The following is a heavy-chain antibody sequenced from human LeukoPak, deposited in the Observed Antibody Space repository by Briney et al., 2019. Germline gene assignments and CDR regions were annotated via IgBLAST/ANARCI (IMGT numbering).Heavy chain of an antibody. V-gene: IGHV4-59*01. CDR2: IYYSGST. CDR3: ARGGGQQLVSPYYYYGMDV. J-gene: IGHJ6*02. D-gene: IGHD6-13*01. CDR1: GGSISSYC. Sequence: SETLSLTCTVSGGSISSYCWSWIRQPPGKGLEWIGYIYYSGSTNYNPSLKSRVTISVDTSKNQFSLKLSSVTAADTAVYYCARGGGQQLVSPYYYYGMDVWGQGTTVTVSS.